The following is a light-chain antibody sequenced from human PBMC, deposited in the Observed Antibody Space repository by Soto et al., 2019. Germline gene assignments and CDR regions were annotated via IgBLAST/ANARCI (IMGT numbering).Light chain of an antibody. V-gene: IGKV1-39*01. Sequence: DIQVTQSPSSMSASVGDRVTITCRASQSISAYLNWYQQKPGKTPKLLIYAASSLQSGVPSRFIGSGSWADFTLTISSLQPEDFATYYCQESYSTLSVTFGPGTKVDIK. CDR2: AAS. J-gene: IGKJ3*01. CDR3: QESYSTLSVT. CDR1: QSISAY.